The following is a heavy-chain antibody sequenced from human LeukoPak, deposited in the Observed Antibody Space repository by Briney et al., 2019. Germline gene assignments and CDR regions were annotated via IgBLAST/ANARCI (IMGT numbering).Heavy chain of an antibody. J-gene: IGHJ4*02. CDR3: ATGNWNDPSRPFDY. Sequence: ASVKVSCKVPGYTLTELSMHWVRQAPGKGLEWMGGFDPEDGETIYAQKFQGRVTMTEDTSTDTAYMELSSLRSEDTAVYYCATGNWNDPSRPFDYWGQGTLVTVSS. CDR1: GYTLTELS. V-gene: IGHV1-24*01. CDR2: FDPEDGET. D-gene: IGHD1-1*01.